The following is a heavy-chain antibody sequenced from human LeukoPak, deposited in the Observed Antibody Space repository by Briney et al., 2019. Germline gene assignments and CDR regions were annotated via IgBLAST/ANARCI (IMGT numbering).Heavy chain of an antibody. CDR3: ARDKRRITIFGVAPPFDYYYYGMDV. J-gene: IGHJ6*02. CDR1: GFTFSYYT. D-gene: IGHD3-3*01. CDR2: ISSSSSYI. Sequence: SGGSLRLSCAAPGFTFSYYTMNWVRQAPGKGLEWVSSISSSSSYIYYADSVKGRFTISRNNAKNSLYLQMNSLRAEDTAVYYCARDKRRITIFGVAPPFDYYYYGMDVWGQGTTVTVSS. V-gene: IGHV3-21*01.